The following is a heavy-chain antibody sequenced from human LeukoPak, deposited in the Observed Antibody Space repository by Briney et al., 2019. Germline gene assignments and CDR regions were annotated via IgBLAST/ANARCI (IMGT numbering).Heavy chain of an antibody. V-gene: IGHV5-51*01. J-gene: IGHJ3*02. CDR3: ARHKLYYDSSGYYNDAFDI. CDR1: GYRFTDYW. Sequence: GESLKISCKVSGYRFTDYWIVWVRQMPGKGLEWMGIIYPGDSDTTYSPSFQGQVTISADKSISTAYLQWSSLKASDTAIYYCARHKLYYDSSGYYNDAFDIWGQGTMVTVSS. CDR2: IYPGDSDT. D-gene: IGHD3-22*01.